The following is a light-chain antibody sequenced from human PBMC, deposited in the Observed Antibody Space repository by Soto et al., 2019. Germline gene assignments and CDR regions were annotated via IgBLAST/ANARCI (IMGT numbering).Light chain of an antibody. Sequence: DIVLTQSPGTLSLSPGERATLSCRASQSVSSSYLAWYQQKPGQAPRLLIYGASSRATGIPDRFSGSDAGTDFILIISRLEPEDSTVYYCQQYGSSPLTFGQGTKVEIK. CDR3: QQYGSSPLT. CDR2: GAS. CDR1: QSVSSSY. J-gene: IGKJ1*01. V-gene: IGKV3-20*01.